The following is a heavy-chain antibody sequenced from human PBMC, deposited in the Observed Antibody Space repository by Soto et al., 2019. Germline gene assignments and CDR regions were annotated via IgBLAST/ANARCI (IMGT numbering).Heavy chain of an antibody. Sequence: QLQLQESGPRLVKPSETLSLTCSVSGDSLSSRTYYWGWIRQAPGKGLEWIGTMYYSGNTYYNPSLNSRVTISVDTSKNQFSLKLRSVTAADTAVYYCARTLSSGSYFYYWGQGSLVTVSS. V-gene: IGHV4-39*01. CDR1: GDSLSSRTYY. D-gene: IGHD1-26*01. J-gene: IGHJ4*02. CDR2: MYYSGNT. CDR3: ARTLSSGSYFYY.